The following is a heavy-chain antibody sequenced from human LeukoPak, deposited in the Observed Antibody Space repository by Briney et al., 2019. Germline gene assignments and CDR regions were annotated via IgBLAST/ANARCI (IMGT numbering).Heavy chain of an antibody. D-gene: IGHD6-19*01. CDR1: GFTFGSYA. J-gene: IGHJ4*02. CDR3: AKHRGSGVAGTGGVES. CDR2: ITGSDLST. Sequence: QPGGSLRLSCAASGFTFGSYAMTWVRQAPGKGLEGVSVITGSDLSTYYADSVRGRFTISRDNSKNTLYLQMNSLRADDTAVYYCAKHRGSGVAGTGGVESWGQGTLVTVSS. V-gene: IGHV3-23*01.